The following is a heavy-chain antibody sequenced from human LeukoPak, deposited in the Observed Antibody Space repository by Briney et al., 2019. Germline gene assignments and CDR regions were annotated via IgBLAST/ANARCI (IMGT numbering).Heavy chain of an antibody. Sequence: PGGSLRLSCAASGFTLSSYGMHWVRHAPGKGLECGADLWYVGSNKYYADSVKGRFTISRDNSKNTLYLQMNSLRAEDTAVYYCARDIQYYYESSGDLNWFDPWGQGTLVTVSS. D-gene: IGHD3-22*01. CDR2: LWYVGSNK. J-gene: IGHJ5*02. CDR3: ARDIQYYYESSGDLNWFDP. CDR1: GFTLSSYG. V-gene: IGHV3-33*01.